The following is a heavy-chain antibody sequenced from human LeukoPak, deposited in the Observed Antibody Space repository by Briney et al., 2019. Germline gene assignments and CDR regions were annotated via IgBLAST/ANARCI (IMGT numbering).Heavy chain of an antibody. CDR3: AMLLGGNYFDY. J-gene: IGHJ4*02. D-gene: IGHD2-15*01. CDR2: ISSSSSYI. CDR1: GFTFSSYS. Sequence: PGGSLRLSCAASGFTFSSYSMNWVRQAPGKGREWVSSISSSSSYIYYADSVKGRFTISRDNATNSLYLQMNRLRAEDTAVYYCAMLLGGNYFDYWGQGTLVTVSS. V-gene: IGHV3-21*01.